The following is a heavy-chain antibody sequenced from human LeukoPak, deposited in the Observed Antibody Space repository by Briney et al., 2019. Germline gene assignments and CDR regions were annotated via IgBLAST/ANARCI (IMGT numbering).Heavy chain of an antibody. D-gene: IGHD2-21*01. J-gene: IGHJ4*02. CDR3: ARGPFRAVMGY. V-gene: IGHV3-66*02. CDR2: IDKGDNT. CDR1: GFSVSDNF. Sequence: GGSLRLSCAASGFSVSDNFMSWVRQAPGKGLEWVSLIDKGDNTYYADSVKGRFIVSRDNSNNTLYLQMNSLRLEDTAVYYCARGPFRAVMGYWGQGTLVSVSS.